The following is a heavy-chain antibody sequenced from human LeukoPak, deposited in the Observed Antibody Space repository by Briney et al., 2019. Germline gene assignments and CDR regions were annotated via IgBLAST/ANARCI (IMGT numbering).Heavy chain of an antibody. V-gene: IGHV1-3*01. CDR2: VSAANNP. CDR1: GYIFTPHH. CDR3: AMSVEMPPIPSFDY. Sequence: ASVKVSCKTSGYIFTPHHIHWMRQAPGQGLELLGWVSAANNPEYSQKFQGRVVITRDASATTSYLELNSLRSEDTAVYYCAMSVEMPPIPSFDYWGQGALVTVSS. J-gene: IGHJ4*02. D-gene: IGHD5-24*01.